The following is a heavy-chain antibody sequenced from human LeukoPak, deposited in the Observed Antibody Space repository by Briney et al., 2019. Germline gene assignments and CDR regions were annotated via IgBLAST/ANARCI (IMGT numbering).Heavy chain of an antibody. CDR3: TRGGEILTHYKHIDY. CDR2: MNPNTHET. J-gene: IGHJ4*02. CDR1: GYTFSISD. Sequence: GASVKVSCKASGYTFSISDINWVRQAAGQGLERVGYMNPNTHETGVTKNFQGRLFMTSDSSINTAYMELSSLRSEDTAVYFSTRGGEILTHYKHIDYWGQGTLVTVSS. V-gene: IGHV1-8*01. D-gene: IGHD3-9*01.